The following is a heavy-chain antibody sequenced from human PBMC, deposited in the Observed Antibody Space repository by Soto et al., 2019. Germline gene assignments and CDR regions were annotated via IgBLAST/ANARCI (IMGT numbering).Heavy chain of an antibody. Sequence: GGSLRLSCAASGFTFSDHYMDWIRQAPGKGLEWVGRTRNKANSYTTEYAASVKGRFTISRDDSKNSLYLQMNSLQTEDTAVYYCAMNRGGYRPIDYWGQGTLVTVSS. CDR1: GFTFSDHY. V-gene: IGHV3-72*01. CDR3: AMNRGGYRPIDY. D-gene: IGHD1-26*01. CDR2: TRNKANSYTT. J-gene: IGHJ4*02.